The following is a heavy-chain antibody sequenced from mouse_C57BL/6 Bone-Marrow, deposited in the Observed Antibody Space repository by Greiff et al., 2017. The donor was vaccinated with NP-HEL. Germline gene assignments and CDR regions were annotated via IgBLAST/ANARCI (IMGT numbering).Heavy chain of an antibody. CDR2: INYDGSST. CDR3: AREGGLRLRTYAMDY. D-gene: IGHD2-4*01. CDR1: GFTFSDYY. Sequence: EVKLVESEGGLVQPGSSMKLSCTTSGFTFSDYYMAWVRQVPEKGLDWVANINYDGSSTYYLDSLKSRFIISRDNAKNILYLQMSSLKSEDTATYYCAREGGLRLRTYAMDYWGQGTSVTVSS. J-gene: IGHJ4*01. V-gene: IGHV5-16*01.